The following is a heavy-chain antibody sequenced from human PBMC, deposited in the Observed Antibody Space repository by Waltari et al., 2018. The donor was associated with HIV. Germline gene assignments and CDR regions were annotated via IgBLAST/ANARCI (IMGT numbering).Heavy chain of an antibody. CDR1: GGSFSGYY. J-gene: IGHJ4*02. D-gene: IGHD3-22*01. CDR3: ARDTIALYDSSGYPYFDY. V-gene: IGHV4-34*01. CDR2: INHSGST. Sequence: QVQLQQWGAGLLKPSATLSLTCAVSGGSFSGYYWSWLRQPPGKGLEWIGEINHSGSTNYNPSLKSRVTISVDTSKNQFSLKLSSVTAADTAVYYCARDTIALYDSSGYPYFDYWGQGTLVTVSS.